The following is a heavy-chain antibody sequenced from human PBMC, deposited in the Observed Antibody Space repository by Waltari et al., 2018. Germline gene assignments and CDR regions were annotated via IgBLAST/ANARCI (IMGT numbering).Heavy chain of an antibody. Sequence: QVQLQESGPGLVKPSETLSLTCAVSGYSISSGYYWGWLRQPPGKGLEWIGSIYHSGRTYDNPSLKSRVTISVKTSKNQFSLKLSSVTAADTAVYYCARERDGDFDYWGQGTLVTVSS. D-gene: IGHD4-17*01. CDR3: ARERDGDFDY. V-gene: IGHV4-38-2*02. J-gene: IGHJ4*02. CDR2: IYHSGRT. CDR1: GYSISSGYY.